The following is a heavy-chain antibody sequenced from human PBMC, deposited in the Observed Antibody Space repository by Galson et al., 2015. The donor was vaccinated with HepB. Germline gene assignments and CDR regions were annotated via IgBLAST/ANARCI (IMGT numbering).Heavy chain of an antibody. CDR1: GYTLSELS. J-gene: IGHJ4*02. Sequence: SVKVSCKVSGYTLSELSMHWVRQAPGKGLEWMGGFDREDGETIYAQKLQGRVTMTEDTSTDTAYMELSSLRSEDTAVYYCATDSSGWTGFDYWGQGTLVTVSS. V-gene: IGHV1-24*01. CDR3: ATDSSGWTGFDY. D-gene: IGHD6-19*01. CDR2: FDREDGET.